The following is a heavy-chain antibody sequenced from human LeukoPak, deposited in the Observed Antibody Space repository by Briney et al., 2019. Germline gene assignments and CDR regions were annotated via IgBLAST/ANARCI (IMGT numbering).Heavy chain of an antibody. CDR1: GFTVRSNL. CDR3: AGDRSGSWYFDS. J-gene: IGHJ4*02. Sequence: PGGSLRLSCACCGFTVRSNLLSWVRQAPGQGLEWVSVLYSGGSTYYADSVKGRFTISRDNSQNTLYLQMNSLRDEDTAVYYCAGDRSGSWYFDSWGQGTLVTVSS. V-gene: IGHV3-66*01. CDR2: LYSGGST. D-gene: IGHD1-26*01.